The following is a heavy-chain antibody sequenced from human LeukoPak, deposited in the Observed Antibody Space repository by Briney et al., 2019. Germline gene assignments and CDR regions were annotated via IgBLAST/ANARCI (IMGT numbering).Heavy chain of an antibody. J-gene: IGHJ4*02. D-gene: IGHD3-22*01. Sequence: GGSLRLSCAASGFTFSSYAMSWVRQAPGKGLEWVSAISGSGGSTYYADSVKGRFTISRDNSKNTLYLQMNSLRAEDTAVYCCAKDSSLFDSSGYYPFDYWGQGTLVTVSS. CDR3: AKDSSLFDSSGYYPFDY. CDR1: GFTFSSYA. CDR2: ISGSGGST. V-gene: IGHV3-23*01.